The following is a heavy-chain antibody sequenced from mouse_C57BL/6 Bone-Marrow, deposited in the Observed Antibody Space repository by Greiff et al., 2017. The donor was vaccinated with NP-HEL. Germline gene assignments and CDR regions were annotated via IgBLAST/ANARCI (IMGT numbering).Heavy chain of an antibody. D-gene: IGHD1-1*01. J-gene: IGHJ1*03. CDR2: IHPNSGST. CDR1: GYTFTSYW. Sequence: QVQLQQPGAELVKPGASVKLSCKASGYTFTSYWMHWVKQRPGQGLEWIGMIHPNSGSTNYNEKFKSKATLTVDKSSSTAYMQLSSLTSEDAAVYYCAVLRYWYFDVWGTGTTVTVSS. CDR3: AVLRYWYFDV. V-gene: IGHV1-64*01.